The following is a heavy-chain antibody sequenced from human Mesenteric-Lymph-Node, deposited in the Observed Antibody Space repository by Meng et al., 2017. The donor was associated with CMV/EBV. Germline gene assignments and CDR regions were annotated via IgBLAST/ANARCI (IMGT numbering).Heavy chain of an antibody. V-gene: IGHV3-30-3*01. D-gene: IGHD3-22*01. CDR2: VSYDASNK. J-gene: IGHJ4*02. Sequence: GGSLRLSCAASGFLFRSYAVHWVRQAPGKGLEWVATVSYDASNKYHADSVKGRFTISRDNSKNTLYLQANSLKPEDTAVYYCAKGLSYYYDTGGIDHWGQGTLVTVSS. CDR1: GFLFRSYA. CDR3: AKGLSYYYDTGGIDH.